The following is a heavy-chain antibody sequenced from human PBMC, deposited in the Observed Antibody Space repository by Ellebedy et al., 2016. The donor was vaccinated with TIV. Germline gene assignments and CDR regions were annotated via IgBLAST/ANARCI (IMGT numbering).Heavy chain of an antibody. CDR1: GGSFSGYY. Sequence: SETLSLXCAVYGGSFSGYYWSWIRQPPGKGLEWIGEINHSGSTNYNPSLKRRVTISVDTSKNQFSLKLSSVTAADTAVYYCARGRGCSGGSCYSIKSIRYYYYGMDVWGQGTTVTVSS. CDR2: INHSGST. V-gene: IGHV4-34*01. D-gene: IGHD2-15*01. CDR3: ARGRGCSGGSCYSIKSIRYYYYGMDV. J-gene: IGHJ6*02.